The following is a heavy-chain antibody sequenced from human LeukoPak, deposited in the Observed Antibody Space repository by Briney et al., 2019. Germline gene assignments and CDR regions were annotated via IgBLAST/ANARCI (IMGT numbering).Heavy chain of an antibody. V-gene: IGHV4-34*01. J-gene: IGHJ6*03. CDR3: ASLRYDFWSGYYYMDV. CDR2: INHSGST. D-gene: IGHD3-3*01. Sequence: KTSETLSLTCAVYGGSFSGYYWSWIRQPPGKGLEWIGEINHSGSTNYNPSLKSRVTISVDTSKNQFSLKLSSVTAADTAVYYCASLRYDFWSGYYYMDVWGKGTTVTVSS. CDR1: GGSFSGYY.